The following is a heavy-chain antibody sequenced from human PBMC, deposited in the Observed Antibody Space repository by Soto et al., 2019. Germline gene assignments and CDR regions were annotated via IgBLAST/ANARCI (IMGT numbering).Heavy chain of an antibody. V-gene: IGHV1-8*01. CDR2: MNPNSGNT. Sequence: GASVKVSCKASGYTFTSYDINWVRQATGQGFEWMGWMNPNSGNTGYAQKFQGRVTMTRDTSITTAYMELSSLRSEDTAVYYCARGHEFGGNSDAFDVWGQGTMVTVSS. CDR1: GYTFTSYD. J-gene: IGHJ3*01. D-gene: IGHD2-15*01. CDR3: ARGHEFGGNSDAFDV.